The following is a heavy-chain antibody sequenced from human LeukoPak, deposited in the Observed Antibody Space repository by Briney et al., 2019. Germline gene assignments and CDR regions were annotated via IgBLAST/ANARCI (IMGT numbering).Heavy chain of an antibody. V-gene: IGHV3-64*01. CDR3: ARAYGDYVDDAFDI. Sequence: GGSLRLSXAASGFTFSSYAMHWVRQSPGKGLEYVSAISSNGGSTYYANSVKGRFTISRDNSKNTLYLQMGSLRAEDMAVYYCARAYGDYVDDAFDIWGQGTMVTVSS. D-gene: IGHD4-17*01. CDR2: ISSNGGST. J-gene: IGHJ3*02. CDR1: GFTFSSYA.